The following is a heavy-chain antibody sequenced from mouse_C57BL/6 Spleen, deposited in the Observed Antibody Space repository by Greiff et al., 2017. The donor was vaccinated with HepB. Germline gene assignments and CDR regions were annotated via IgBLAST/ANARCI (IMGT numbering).Heavy chain of an antibody. CDR2: INPNNGGT. CDR1: GYTFTDYN. J-gene: IGHJ4*01. V-gene: IGHV1-18*01. D-gene: IGHD1-1*01. CDR3: ARKLRGYYYAMDY. Sequence: VQLQQSGPELVKPGASVKIPCKASGYTFTDYNMDWVKQSHGKSLEWIGDINPNNGGTIYNQKFKGKATLTVDKSSSTAYMELRSLTSEDTAVYYCARKLRGYYYAMDYWGQGTSVTVSS.